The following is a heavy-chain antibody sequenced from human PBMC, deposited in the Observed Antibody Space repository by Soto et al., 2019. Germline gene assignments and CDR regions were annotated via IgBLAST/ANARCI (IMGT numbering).Heavy chain of an antibody. V-gene: IGHV4-30-2*01. CDR3: ARSIAVAGTFGWYFDL. Sequence: QLQLQESGSGLVKPSQTLSLTCAVSGGSISSGGYSWSWFRQPPGKGLEWIGYIYHSGSTYYNPSPKSRVTISVDRSKNQFSLKLSSVTAADTAVYYCARSIAVAGTFGWYFDLWGRGTLVTVSS. D-gene: IGHD6-19*01. CDR2: IYHSGST. CDR1: GGSISSGGYS. J-gene: IGHJ2*01.